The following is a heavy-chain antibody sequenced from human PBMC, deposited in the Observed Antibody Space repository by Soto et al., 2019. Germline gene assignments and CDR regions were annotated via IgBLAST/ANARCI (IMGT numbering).Heavy chain of an antibody. CDR2: IIPIFGTA. CDR3: ARPATVVTNCYYYYGMDV. CDR1: GGTFSSYA. Sequence: QVQLVQSGAEVKKPGSSVKVSCKASGGTFSSYAISWVRQAPGQGLEWMGGIIPIFGTANYAQKFQGRVTITADESTSTAYMELSSLRSEDTAVYYCARPATVVTNCYYYYGMDVWGQGTTVTVSS. D-gene: IGHD4-17*01. J-gene: IGHJ6*02. V-gene: IGHV1-69*12.